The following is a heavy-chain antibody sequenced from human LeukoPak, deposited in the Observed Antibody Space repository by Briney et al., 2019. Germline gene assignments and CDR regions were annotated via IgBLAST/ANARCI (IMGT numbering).Heavy chain of an antibody. Sequence: GGSLRLSCAASGFTFRTYGMHWVRQAPGKGLEWVTVISNDGRKTYYAGSVKGRFTISRDNSKNTLYLQMNSLRAEDTAVYYCARDLVYGDSFDYWGQGTLVTVSS. J-gene: IGHJ4*02. CDR1: GFTFRTYG. D-gene: IGHD3-10*01. V-gene: IGHV3-30*04. CDR3: ARDLVYGDSFDY. CDR2: ISNDGRKT.